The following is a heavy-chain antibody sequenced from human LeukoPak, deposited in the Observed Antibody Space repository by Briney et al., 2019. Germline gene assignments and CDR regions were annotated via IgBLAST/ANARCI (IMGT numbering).Heavy chain of an antibody. D-gene: IGHD4/OR15-4a*01. J-gene: IGHJ6*03. CDR2: ISAYNGNR. V-gene: IGHV1-18*01. Sequence: ASVKVSCKASGYTFTSYGISWVRQAPGQGLEWMGWISAYNGNRNHAQKLQGRVTMATDTSTSTAYMELRSLRSDDTAVYYCARVDYVPSYYYYYMYVWGKGTTVTVSS. CDR3: ARVDYVPSYYYYYMYV. CDR1: GYTFTSYG.